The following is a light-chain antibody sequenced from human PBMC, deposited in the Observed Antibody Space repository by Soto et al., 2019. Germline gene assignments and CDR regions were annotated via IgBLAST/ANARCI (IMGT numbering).Light chain of an antibody. Sequence: QSVLTQPPSASGTPGQRVSISCSGGSSNIGNNYVYWYQHLPGTAPKLLIYTNNQRPSGVPDRFSASKSGTSATLAISGLRSDDEADYYCAAWDDSLNSVIFGGGTKLTVL. J-gene: IGLJ2*01. CDR3: AAWDDSLNSVI. CDR1: SSNIGNNY. V-gene: IGLV1-47*01. CDR2: TNN.